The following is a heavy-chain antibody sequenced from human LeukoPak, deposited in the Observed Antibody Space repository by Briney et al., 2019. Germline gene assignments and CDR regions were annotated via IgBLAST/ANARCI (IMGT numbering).Heavy chain of an antibody. CDR3: AREYSSSGGDAFDI. D-gene: IGHD6-6*01. CDR2: IKQDGSEK. Sequence: PGGSLRLSCAASGFTFSSDWMSWVRQAPGKGLEWVANIKQDGSEKYYVDSVKGRFTISRDNAKNSLYVQMNSLRAEDTAVYYCAREYSSSGGDAFDIWGQGTMVTVSS. V-gene: IGHV3-7*01. J-gene: IGHJ3*02. CDR1: GFTFSSDW.